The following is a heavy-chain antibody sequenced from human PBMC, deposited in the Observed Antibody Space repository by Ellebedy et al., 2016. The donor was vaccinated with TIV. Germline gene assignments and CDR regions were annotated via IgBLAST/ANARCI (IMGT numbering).Heavy chain of an antibody. CDR2: MYYGGSS. CDR1: GASISSGAHY. V-gene: IGHV4-31*03. CDR3: ARYFWRGYPHFDF. J-gene: IGHJ4*02. D-gene: IGHD3-3*01. Sequence: MPSETLSLTCTVSGASISSGAHYWSWIRQHPGRGLEWLGHMYYGGSSYYNPSLKSRVTISVDTSKNQFSLNLSSVTSADTAVYYCARYFWRGYPHFDFWGQGTLVTVSS.